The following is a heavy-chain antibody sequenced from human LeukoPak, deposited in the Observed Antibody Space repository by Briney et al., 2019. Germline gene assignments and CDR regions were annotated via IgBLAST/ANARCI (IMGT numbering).Heavy chain of an antibody. D-gene: IGHD3-9*01. CDR1: GGSFSGYY. J-gene: IGHJ4*02. Sequence: SETLSLTCAVYGGSFSGYYWSWIRQPPGKGLEWIGEINHSGSTNYNPSLKSRVTISVDTSKNQFSLKLSSVTAADTAVYYCARHRAGYHIDSWGQGTLVTVSS. V-gene: IGHV4-34*01. CDR3: ARHRAGYHIDS. CDR2: INHSGST.